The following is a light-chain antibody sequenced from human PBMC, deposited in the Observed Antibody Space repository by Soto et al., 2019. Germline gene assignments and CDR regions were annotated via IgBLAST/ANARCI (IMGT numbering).Light chain of an antibody. CDR1: QDISNY. CDR2: DAS. Sequence: DIQMTQSPSSLSASVGDRVTITCQASQDISNYLNWYQQKPGKAPKLLIYDASYLETGVPSRFSGSGSGTDFTFTISSLQPEDIATYYCQQYDNLPPLTFGGGTKVEIK. J-gene: IGKJ4*01. V-gene: IGKV1-33*01. CDR3: QQYDNLPPLT.